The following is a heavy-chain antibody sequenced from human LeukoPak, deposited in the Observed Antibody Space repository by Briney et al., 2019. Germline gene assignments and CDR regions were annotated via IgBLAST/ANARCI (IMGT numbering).Heavy chain of an antibody. D-gene: IGHD3-22*01. J-gene: IGHJ4*02. Sequence: SETMSLTCAVYGGSFSGYYWSWIRQPPGKGLEWIGEINHSGSTNYNPSLKSRVTISVDTSKNQFSLKLSSVTAADTAVYYCARGTMIVVVPTFDYWGKGTLVTVSS. V-gene: IGHV4-34*01. CDR3: ARGTMIVVVPTFDY. CDR2: INHSGST. CDR1: GGSFSGYY.